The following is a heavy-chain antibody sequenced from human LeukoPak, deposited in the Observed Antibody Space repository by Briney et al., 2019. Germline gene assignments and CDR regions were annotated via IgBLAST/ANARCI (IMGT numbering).Heavy chain of an antibody. CDR1: GFTFSSYS. Sequence: GGSLRLSCAASGFTFSSYSMNWVRQAPGKGLEWVSSISSSSSYIYYADSVKGRFTISRDNSKNTLYLQMNSLRAEDTAVYYCAKGYCSSTSCYYFDYWGQGTLVTVSS. CDR3: AKGYCSSTSCYYFDY. CDR2: ISSSSSYI. D-gene: IGHD2-2*01. J-gene: IGHJ4*02. V-gene: IGHV3-21*04.